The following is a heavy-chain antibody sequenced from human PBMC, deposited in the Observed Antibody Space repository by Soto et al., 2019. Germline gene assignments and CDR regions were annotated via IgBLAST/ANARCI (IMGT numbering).Heavy chain of an antibody. CDR2: ISGSGGST. CDR3: AKPPGGVCSGGSCYYSYYGMDV. D-gene: IGHD2-15*01. CDR1: GFTFSSYA. J-gene: IGHJ6*02. Sequence: EVQLLESGGGLVQPGGSLRLSCAASGFTFSSYAMSWVRQAPGKGLEWVSAISGSGGSTYYADSVKGRFTISRDNSKNTLYLQMNSRRAEDTAVYYCAKPPGGVCSGGSCYYSYYGMDVWGQGTTVTVSS. V-gene: IGHV3-23*01.